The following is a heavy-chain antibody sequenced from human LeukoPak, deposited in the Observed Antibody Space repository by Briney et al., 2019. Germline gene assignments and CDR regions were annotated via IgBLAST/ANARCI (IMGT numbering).Heavy chain of an antibody. J-gene: IGHJ4*02. CDR3: ARGTGDSCKD. Sequence: SETLSLTCTVSGGSTSSSNYYWGWIRQPPGKGLEWIGGIHYSGNTYYNPSLKSRVTISIDTSKNQFSLKLNSVTPEDTAVYYCARGTGDSCKDWGLGTLVTVSS. CDR2: IHYSGNT. V-gene: IGHV4-39*01. D-gene: IGHD3-22*01. CDR1: GGSTSSSNYY.